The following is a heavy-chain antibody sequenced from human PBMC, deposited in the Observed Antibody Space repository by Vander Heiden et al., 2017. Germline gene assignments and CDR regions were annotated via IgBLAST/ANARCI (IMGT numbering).Heavy chain of an antibody. D-gene: IGHD4-4*01. CDR2: MNPNSGNT. J-gene: IGHJ6*02. CDR3: ARGRGTTAFFDYYYYYGMDV. V-gene: IGHV1-8*01. Sequence: QVQLVQSGAEVKKPGASVKVSCKASGYTFTSYDINWVRQATGQGLEWMGWMNPNSGNTGYAQKFQGRVTMTRNTSISTAYMELSSMRSEETAVYYCARGRGTTAFFDYYYYYGMDVWGQGTTVTVSS. CDR1: GYTFTSYD.